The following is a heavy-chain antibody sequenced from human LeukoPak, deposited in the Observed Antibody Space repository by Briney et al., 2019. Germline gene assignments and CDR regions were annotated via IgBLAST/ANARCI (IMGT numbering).Heavy chain of an antibody. V-gene: IGHV3-33*08. D-gene: IGHD6-19*01. CDR3: ARDQGYSSGWFGY. CDR1: GFTLSTYP. CDR2: IWYDGGNK. J-gene: IGHJ4*02. Sequence: GGSLRLSCAASGFTLSTYPMSWVRQAPGKGLEWVAVIWYDGGNKYYADSVKGRFTISRDNSKNTLYLQMNSLRAEDTAVYYCARDQGYSSGWFGYWGQGTLVTVSS.